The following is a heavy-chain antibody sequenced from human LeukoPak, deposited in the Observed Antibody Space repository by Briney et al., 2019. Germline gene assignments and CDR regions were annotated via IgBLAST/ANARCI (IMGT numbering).Heavy chain of an antibody. D-gene: IGHD7-27*01. Sequence: QAGGSLRLSCAASGFTFSSYDMHWVRQAPGKGLEWVAVISYDGSNKYYAASVKGQFTISRDNSQNTMYLQMNSLRAEATAVYYCAKDDLGHAFDIWGQGTMVTVSS. CDR2: ISYDGSNK. J-gene: IGHJ3*02. CDR3: AKDDLGHAFDI. CDR1: GFTFSSYD. V-gene: IGHV3-30*18.